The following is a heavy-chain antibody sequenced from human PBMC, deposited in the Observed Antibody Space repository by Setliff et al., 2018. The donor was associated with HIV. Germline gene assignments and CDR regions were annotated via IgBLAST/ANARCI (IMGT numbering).Heavy chain of an antibody. CDR3: ARRKLEVWVNDYYSYYLDV. CDR2: INQDGSET. CDR1: GFTFRSYW. V-gene: IGHV3-7*01. J-gene: IGHJ6*03. Sequence: GGSLRLSCAGSGFTFRSYWVNWARQAPGKGLEWVANINQDGSETYYVDSVKGRFTISRDNAKNSLILQMNSLTVEDTAVYYCARRKLEVWVNDYYSYYLDVWGKGTTVTVSS. D-gene: IGHD1-1*01.